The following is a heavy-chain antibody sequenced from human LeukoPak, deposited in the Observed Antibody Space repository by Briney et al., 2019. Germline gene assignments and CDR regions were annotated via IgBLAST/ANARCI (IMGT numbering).Heavy chain of an antibody. J-gene: IGHJ4*02. Sequence: GGSLRLSCAASGFTFGSYAMSWVRQPPGKGLEWVSTISGSGGSTYYADSLKGRFTISRDNSKNTLYLQMNSLRAEDTAVYYCASYSSSWYETGFDYWGQGTLVTVSS. D-gene: IGHD6-13*01. CDR3: ASYSSSWYETGFDY. CDR2: ISGSGGST. V-gene: IGHV3-23*01. CDR1: GFTFGSYA.